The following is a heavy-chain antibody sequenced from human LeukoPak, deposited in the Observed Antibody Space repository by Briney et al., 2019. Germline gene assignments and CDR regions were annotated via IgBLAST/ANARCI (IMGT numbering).Heavy chain of an antibody. D-gene: IGHD6-6*01. V-gene: IGHV3-30-3*01. CDR2: ISYDGSNK. CDR1: GFTLSSYA. CDR3: AREGQLDDYMDV. J-gene: IGHJ6*03. Sequence: GGSLRLSCSASGFTLSSYAMHWVRQAPGKGLEWVAVISYDGSNKYYADYVKGRFTISRDNSKNTLYLQMNSLRAEDTAVYYCAREGQLDDYMDVWGKGTTVTVSS.